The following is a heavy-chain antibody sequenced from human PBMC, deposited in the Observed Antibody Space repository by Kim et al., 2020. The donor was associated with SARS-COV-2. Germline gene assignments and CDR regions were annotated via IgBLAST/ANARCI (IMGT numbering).Heavy chain of an antibody. CDR3: ARVWLWDVGPDYGDYWWFDP. V-gene: IGHV4-59*13. Sequence: SETLSLTCTVSGGSISSYYWSWIRQPPGKGLEWIGYIYYSGSTNYNPSLKSRVTISVDTSKNQFSLKLSSVTAADTAVYYCARVWLWDVGPDYGDYWWFDPWGQGTLVTVSS. CDR1: GGSISSYY. CDR2: IYYSGST. D-gene: IGHD4-17*01. J-gene: IGHJ5*02.